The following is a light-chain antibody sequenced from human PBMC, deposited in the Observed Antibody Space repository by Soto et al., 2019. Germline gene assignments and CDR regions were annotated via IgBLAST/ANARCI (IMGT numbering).Light chain of an antibody. Sequence: DIQLTQSPSSLSASVGDRVTITCQASQDISNYLNWYEQKPGKAPNLLIFDASKSKTGVPSRFSGRGSGTVFTFTISSLQPEDVATYFCQQYNNFSPLTFGGGTNVEIK. CDR2: DAS. V-gene: IGKV1-33*01. CDR1: QDISNY. CDR3: QQYNNFSPLT. J-gene: IGKJ4*01.